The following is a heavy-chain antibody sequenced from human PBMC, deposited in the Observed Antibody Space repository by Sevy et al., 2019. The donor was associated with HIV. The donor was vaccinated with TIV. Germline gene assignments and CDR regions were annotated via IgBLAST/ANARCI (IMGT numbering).Heavy chain of an antibody. CDR3: AKEGGSYYNYYGMDV. CDR1: GSTFSSST. CDR2: ISSSSTYI. J-gene: IGHJ6*02. Sequence: GGSLRLSCAASGSTFSSSTMNWVRQAPGKGLEWVSSISSSSTYIYYADSLKGRFTISRDNAKNSLYLQMNSLRAEDTAVYYCAKEGGSYYNYYGMDVWGLGTTVTVSS. D-gene: IGHD3-16*01. V-gene: IGHV3-21*01.